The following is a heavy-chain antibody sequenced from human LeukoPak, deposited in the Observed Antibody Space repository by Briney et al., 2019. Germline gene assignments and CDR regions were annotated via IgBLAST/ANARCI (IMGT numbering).Heavy chain of an antibody. J-gene: IGHJ5*02. CDR2: IWYDGSNK. CDR1: GFTFSSYA. D-gene: IGHD6-13*01. Sequence: GSLRLSCAASGFTFSSYAMHWVRQAPGKGLEWVAVIWYDGSNKYYADSVKGRFTISRDNSKNTLYLQMNSLRAEDTAVYYCARDGVGHIAAAAPISWFDPWGQGTLVTVSS. V-gene: IGHV3-33*08. CDR3: ARDGVGHIAAAAPISWFDP.